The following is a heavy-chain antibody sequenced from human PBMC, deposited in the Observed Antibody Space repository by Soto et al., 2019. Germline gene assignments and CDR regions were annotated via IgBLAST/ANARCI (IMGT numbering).Heavy chain of an antibody. Sequence: GASVKVSCKASGGTFSSYAISWVRQSPGQGLEWMGGIIPIFGTANYAQKFQGRVTITADESTSTAYMELSSLRSEDTAVYYCARDPRDSSGYYSLTFGYWGQGTMVTV. V-gene: IGHV1-69*13. CDR3: ARDPRDSSGYYSLTFGY. J-gene: IGHJ4*02. CDR2: IIPIFGTA. D-gene: IGHD3-22*01. CDR1: GGTFSSYA.